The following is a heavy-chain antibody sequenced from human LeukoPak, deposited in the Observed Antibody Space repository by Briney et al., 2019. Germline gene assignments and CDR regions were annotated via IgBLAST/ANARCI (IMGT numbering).Heavy chain of an antibody. CDR2: ISWNSGSI. V-gene: IGHV3-9*01. J-gene: IGHJ4*02. CDR1: GFTFDDYA. Sequence: GGSLRLSCAASGFTFDDYAMHWVRQAPGKGLEWVSGISWNSGSIGYADSVKGRFTISRDNAKNSLYLQMNSLRAEDTALYYCAKAAGYCSSTSCYGRYYFDYWGQGTLVTVSS. CDR3: AKAAGYCSSTSCYGRYYFDY. D-gene: IGHD2-2*01.